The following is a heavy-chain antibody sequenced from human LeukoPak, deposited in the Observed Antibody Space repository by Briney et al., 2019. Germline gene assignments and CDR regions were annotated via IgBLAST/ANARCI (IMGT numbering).Heavy chain of an antibody. V-gene: IGHV3-30*18. CDR3: AKAGDCTNGVCYSDY. Sequence: GGPLRLSCAASGFTFSSYGMHWVRQAPGKGLEWVAVISYDGSNKYYADSVKGRFTISRDNSKNTLYLQMNSLRAEDTAVYYCAKAGDCTNGVCYSDYWGQGTLVTVSS. CDR2: ISYDGSNK. J-gene: IGHJ4*02. CDR1: GFTFSSYG. D-gene: IGHD2-8*01.